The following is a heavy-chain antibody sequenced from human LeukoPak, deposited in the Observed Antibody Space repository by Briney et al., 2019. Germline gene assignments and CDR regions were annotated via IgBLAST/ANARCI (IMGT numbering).Heavy chain of an antibody. CDR3: ARDRSKYSYGYVAHVY. Sequence: ASVKVSCKASGYTFTSYVISWVRQAPGQGLEWMGWISAYNGNTNYAQKLQGRVTMTTDTSTSTAYMELRSLRSDDTAVYYCARDRSKYSYGYVAHVYWGQGTLVTVSS. CDR2: ISAYNGNT. D-gene: IGHD5-18*01. CDR1: GYTFTSYV. V-gene: IGHV1-18*01. J-gene: IGHJ4*02.